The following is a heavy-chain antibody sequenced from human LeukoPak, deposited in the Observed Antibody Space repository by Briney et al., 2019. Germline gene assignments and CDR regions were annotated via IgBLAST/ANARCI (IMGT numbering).Heavy chain of an antibody. D-gene: IGHD6-6*01. CDR3: ARVRVAARNVFDP. V-gene: IGHV3-7*03. J-gene: IGHJ5*02. CDR1: GFTFNTFW. Sequence: PGGSLRLSCAASGFTFNTFWMSWARQAPGKGLEWVANIKEDGSEKYYVDSVKGRFAISRDNARNSLYLQMNSLRAEDTAIYYRARVRVAARNVFDPWGQGTLVTVSS. CDR2: IKEDGSEK.